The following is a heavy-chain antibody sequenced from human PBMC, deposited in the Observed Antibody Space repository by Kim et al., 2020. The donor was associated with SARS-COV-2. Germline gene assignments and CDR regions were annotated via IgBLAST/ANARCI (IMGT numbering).Heavy chain of an antibody. V-gene: IGHV3-23*01. D-gene: IGHD3-22*01. CDR2: ISGSEGQR. J-gene: IGHJ1*01. CDR3: AKHFGSSGSEFQH. CDR1: GFTFSAYA. Sequence: GGSLRLSCAASGFTFSAYAMSWVRQAPGKGLEWVSGISGSEGQRYYGDSVKGRFIISRDNSKNTLHLQMNSLRAEDTAVYYCAKHFGSSGSEFQHWGQDT.